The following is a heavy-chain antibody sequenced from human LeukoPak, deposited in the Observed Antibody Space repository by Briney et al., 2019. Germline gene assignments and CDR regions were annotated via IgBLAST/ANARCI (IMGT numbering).Heavy chain of an antibody. J-gene: IGHJ4*02. V-gene: IGHV4-39*07. D-gene: IGHD6-13*01. CDR2: INHSGST. Sequence: SETLSLTCTVSGGSISSGDYYWSWIRQPPGKGLEWIGEINHSGSTNYNPSLKSRVTISVDTSKNQFSLKLSSVTAADTAVYYCARGPLGYSSSWYPPNFDYWGQGTLVTVSS. CDR3: ARGPLGYSSSWYPPNFDY. CDR1: GGSISSGDYY.